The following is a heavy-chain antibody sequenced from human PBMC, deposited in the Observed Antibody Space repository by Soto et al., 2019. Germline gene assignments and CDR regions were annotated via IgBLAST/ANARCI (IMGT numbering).Heavy chain of an antibody. CDR2: IDNSTGTI. V-gene: IGHV3-48*02. D-gene: IGHD3-22*01. J-gene: IGHJ5*02. CDR1: GFTFSSYG. CDR3: AREPGEYSDSSGYLNWFDP. Sequence: PGGSLRLSCAASGFTFSSYGMNWVRQAPGKGLECVSYIDNSTGTIYYADSVKGRFTISRDNAKNSLYLQMNSLRDEDTAVYYCAREPGEYSDSSGYLNWFDPWGQGTLVTVSS.